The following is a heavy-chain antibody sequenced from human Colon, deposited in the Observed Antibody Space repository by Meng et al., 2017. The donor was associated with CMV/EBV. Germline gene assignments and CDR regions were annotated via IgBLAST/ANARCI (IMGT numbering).Heavy chain of an antibody. V-gene: IGHV4-31*03. CDR3: ARGRGSGWRN. J-gene: IGHJ4*02. Sequence: SETLSLTCSVSGGSISSGGYYWTWIRQHPGKGLEWSGYIYYSGSTYYNPSLKSRVTISVDTSKNQFSLKLSSVTAADTAVYYCARGRGSGWRNWGQGTLVTVSS. CDR1: GGSISSGGYY. D-gene: IGHD6-19*01. CDR2: IYYSGST.